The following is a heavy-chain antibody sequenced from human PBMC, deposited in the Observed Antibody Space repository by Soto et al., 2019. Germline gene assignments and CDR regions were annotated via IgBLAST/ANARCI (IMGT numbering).Heavy chain of an antibody. CDR2: ISSSSSNI. CDR1: GFTFSSYS. J-gene: IGHJ4*02. V-gene: IGHV3-21*04. D-gene: IGHD6-13*01. Sequence: GSLRLSCAASGFTFSSYSMNWVHQAPGKGLEWVSSISSSSSNIYYADSVKGRFTISRDNAKNSLYLQMNSLRAEDTAVYYCARFWVGAAAGSYFDYWGQGTLVTVSS. CDR3: ARFWVGAAAGSYFDY.